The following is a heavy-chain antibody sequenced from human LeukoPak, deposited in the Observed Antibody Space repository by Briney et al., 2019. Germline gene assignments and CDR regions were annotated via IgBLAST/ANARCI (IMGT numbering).Heavy chain of an antibody. D-gene: IGHD3-22*01. CDR3: ARGGNYYDNSGYNY. V-gene: IGHV4-59*01. Sequence: SETLSLTCTVSGGSLTGYYWSWIRQPPGKGLEWIGYIYYSGSTNYNPSLKSRVTISVDTSKTQFSLRLSSVTAADTAVYYCARGGNYYDNSGYNYWGQGTLVTVSS. CDR1: GGSLTGYY. CDR2: IYYSGST. J-gene: IGHJ4*02.